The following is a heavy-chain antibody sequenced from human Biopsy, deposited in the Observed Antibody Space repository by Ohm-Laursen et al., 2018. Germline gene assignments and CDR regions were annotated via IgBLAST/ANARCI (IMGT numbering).Heavy chain of an antibody. D-gene: IGHD5-18*01. V-gene: IGHV4-61*01. Sequence: TLSLTCTVSGASVSSGSYDWSWIRQPPGKGLEWIGNIYNDVSAKYNPSLRSRVTISAGKSTNQFSLKLRSVTAADTAVYYCARGYAGLYEAFDFWGQGTVVTVAS. J-gene: IGHJ3*01. CDR2: IYNDVSA. CDR1: GASVSSGSYD. CDR3: ARGYAGLYEAFDF.